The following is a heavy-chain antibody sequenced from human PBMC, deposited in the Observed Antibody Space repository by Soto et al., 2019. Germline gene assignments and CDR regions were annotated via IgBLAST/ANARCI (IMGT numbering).Heavy chain of an antibody. CDR2: ITPDGTEQ. CDR3: AKRGILGAQGMAYFDL. CDR1: GFPFNTFA. D-gene: IGHD1-26*01. J-gene: IGHJ2*01. V-gene: IGHV3-30*18. Sequence: QVQLMESGGGVVQPGGSLRLSGAASGFPFNTFARHWVRQAPGKGLEWGAVITPDGTEQYYADSVKGRFTISRDNSKNTLYLQMNSLGLEDMSIYHCAKRGILGAQGMAYFDLWGRGTLVTVSS.